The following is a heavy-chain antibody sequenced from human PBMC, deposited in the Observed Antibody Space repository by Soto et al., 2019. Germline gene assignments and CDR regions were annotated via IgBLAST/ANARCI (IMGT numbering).Heavy chain of an antibody. Sequence: GXSVKVSCKVSGYTLTDLSMRWVRQAPGKGLEWMGGFDPEDGETIYAQKFQGRVTLTEDTSADTTYMELSSLTSEDTAVYYCAQVARQLWYYGMHVWGQGTTVTVSS. CDR1: GYTLTDLS. CDR2: FDPEDGET. D-gene: IGHD5-18*01. V-gene: IGHV1-24*01. CDR3: AQVARQLWYYGMHV. J-gene: IGHJ6*02.